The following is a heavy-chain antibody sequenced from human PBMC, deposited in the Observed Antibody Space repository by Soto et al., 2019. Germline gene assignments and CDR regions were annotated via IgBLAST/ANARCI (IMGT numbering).Heavy chain of an antibody. Sequence: PSETLSLTCTVSGGSISSGGYYWSWIRQHPGKGLEWIGYIYYSGSTYYNPSLKSRVTISVDTSKNQFSLKLSSVTAADTAVYYCARDRGGGATGKPYYYYGMDVWGQGTTVTVSS. CDR3: ARDRGGGATGKPYYYYGMDV. J-gene: IGHJ6*02. CDR2: IYYSGST. V-gene: IGHV4-31*03. CDR1: GGSISSGGYY. D-gene: IGHD1-26*01.